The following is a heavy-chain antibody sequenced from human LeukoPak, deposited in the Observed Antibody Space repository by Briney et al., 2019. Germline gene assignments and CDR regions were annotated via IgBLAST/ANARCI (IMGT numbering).Heavy chain of an antibody. CDR3: ARLSVYGANSPARPVDY. CDR1: GGSISSYY. CDR2: IYDSGDT. Sequence: SETLSLTCTVSGGSISSYYWSWVRQPPGKGLEWIGYIYDSGDTNYNPSLKSRVTISVDASRNQFSLKLSSVTAADTAVYYCARLSVYGANSPARPVDYWGQGTLVTVSS. V-gene: IGHV4-59*01. D-gene: IGHD4-23*01. J-gene: IGHJ4*02.